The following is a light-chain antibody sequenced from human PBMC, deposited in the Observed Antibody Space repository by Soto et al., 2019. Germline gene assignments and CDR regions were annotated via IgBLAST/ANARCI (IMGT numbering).Light chain of an antibody. CDR1: QSLLHSNGYNY. Sequence: DIVMTQSPLSLPVTPGEPASISCRSSQSLLHSNGYNYLDWYLQKPGQSPQLLIYLGSNRASGVADRFSGRGSGTDFTLKISRVEAEDVGVYYCMQGLQTPWTFGQGTKVEIK. CDR3: MQGLQTPWT. V-gene: IGKV2-28*01. J-gene: IGKJ1*01. CDR2: LGS.